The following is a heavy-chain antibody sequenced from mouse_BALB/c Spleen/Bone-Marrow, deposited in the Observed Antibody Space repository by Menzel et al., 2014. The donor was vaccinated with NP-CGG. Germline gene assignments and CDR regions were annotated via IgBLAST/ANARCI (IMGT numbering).Heavy chain of an antibody. Sequence: VKLQESAAELARPGASVKLSCKASGYIFTSYTIQWIKQRPGQGLEWIGYINPSIGYTEYNQKFKDKTTLTADTSSSTTYMQLSSLTSEDSAVYYCAREGTYYAYFDYRGQGTTLTVSS. CDR2: INPSIGYT. V-gene: IGHV1-4*02. J-gene: IGHJ2*01. CDR1: GYIFTSYT. D-gene: IGHD1-1*01. CDR3: AREGTYYAYFDY.